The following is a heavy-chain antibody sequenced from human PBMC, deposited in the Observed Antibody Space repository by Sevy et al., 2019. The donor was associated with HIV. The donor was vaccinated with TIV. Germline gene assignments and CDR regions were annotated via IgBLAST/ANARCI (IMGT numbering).Heavy chain of an antibody. D-gene: IGHD3-22*01. CDR1: GFTFSSYG. J-gene: IGHJ4*02. V-gene: IGHV3-30*02. CDR3: ARPYRTDPFYYSGSGGYYYPSYFDY. CDR2: IRYDGSNK. Sequence: GGSLRLSCAASGFTFSSYGMHWVRQAPGKGLEWVAFIRYDGSNKYYADSVKGRFTISRDNSKNTLYLQMNSLRAEDTAVYYCARPYRTDPFYYSGSGGYYYPSYFDYWGQGTLVTVSS.